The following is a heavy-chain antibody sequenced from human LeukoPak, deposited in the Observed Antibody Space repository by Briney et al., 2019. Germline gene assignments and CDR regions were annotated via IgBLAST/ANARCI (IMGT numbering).Heavy chain of an antibody. CDR1: GGSISRYY. D-gene: IGHD6-19*01. CDR2: IYYSGST. J-gene: IGHJ3*02. Sequence: SSETLSLTCTVSGGSISRYYWSWIRQPPGKGLEWIGYIYYSGSTNYNPSLKSRVTISVDTSKNQFSLKLSSVTAADTAVYYCARGSGWRVEDDAFDIWGQGTMVTVSS. CDR3: ARGSGWRVEDDAFDI. V-gene: IGHV4-59*01.